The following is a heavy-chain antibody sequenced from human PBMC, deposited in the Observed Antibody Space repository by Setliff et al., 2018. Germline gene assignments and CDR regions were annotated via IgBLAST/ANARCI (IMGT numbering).Heavy chain of an antibody. Sequence: SVKVSCKASGGTFSSYVISWVREAPGQGHEWMGGIIPMFGTNYAQKFQGRVTITADESTSTAYMELSSLGSEDTAVYYCAGGQPLVRKYYYYMDVWGKGTTVTVSS. CDR3: AGGQPLVRKYYYYMDV. V-gene: IGHV1-69*13. J-gene: IGHJ6*03. CDR2: IIPMFGT. D-gene: IGHD3-10*01. CDR1: GGTFSSYV.